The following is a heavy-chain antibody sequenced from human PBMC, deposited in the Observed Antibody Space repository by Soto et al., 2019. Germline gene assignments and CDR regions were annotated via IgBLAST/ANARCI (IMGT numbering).Heavy chain of an antibody. CDR2: INPSGGST. Sequence: ASVKVSCKASGYTFTSYYMHWVRQAPGQGLEWMGIINPSGGSTSYAQKFQGRVTMTRDTSTSTVYMELRSLRSEDTAVYYCARGEEAWSAYYSHSPENYGMDVWGQGTTVTVSS. J-gene: IGHJ6*02. V-gene: IGHV1-46*01. CDR1: GYTFTSYY. D-gene: IGHD3-3*01. CDR3: ARGEEAWSAYYSHSPENYGMDV.